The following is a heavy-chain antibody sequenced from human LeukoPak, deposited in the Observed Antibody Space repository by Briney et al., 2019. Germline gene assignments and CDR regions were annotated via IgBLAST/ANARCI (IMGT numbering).Heavy chain of an antibody. CDR2: IYYSGST. D-gene: IGHD3-22*01. V-gene: IGHV4-59*11. CDR1: GDSINDHY. J-gene: IGHJ5*02. Sequence: SETLSLTCTVSGDSINDHYWSWIRQPPGEGLEWIAYIYYSGSTYYNPSLKSRLTISLDTSKNQFSLNLSSVTAADTAVYYCARASSGAPRLGFDPWGQGTQVTVSS. CDR3: ARASSGAPRLGFDP.